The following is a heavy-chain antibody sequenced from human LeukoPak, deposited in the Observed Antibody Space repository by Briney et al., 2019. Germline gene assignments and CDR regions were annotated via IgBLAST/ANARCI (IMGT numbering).Heavy chain of an antibody. D-gene: IGHD3-10*01. CDR1: GYTFTSYD. CDR3: ASSYGSGRPYYMDV. Sequence: ASVTVSCMPSGYTFTSYDINWVRQATGQGLEWMGWMNPNSGNTVYAQKFQGRVTITRNTSISTVYMELSSLRSEDTAVYYCASSYGSGRPYYMDVWGKGTTVTVSS. J-gene: IGHJ6*03. CDR2: MNPNSGNT. V-gene: IGHV1-8*03.